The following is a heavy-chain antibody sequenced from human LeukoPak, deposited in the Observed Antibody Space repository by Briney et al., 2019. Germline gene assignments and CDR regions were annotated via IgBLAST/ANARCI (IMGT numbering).Heavy chain of an antibody. CDR1: GSTFSSYA. Sequence: GGSLRLSCAASGSTFSSYAMRWVRQAPGKGLGWVSAISGSDGSTYYADSVKGRFTISRDNSKNTLYLQMNSLRAEDTAVYYCAKEIITIFGVVNPKSFVYWGQGTLVTVSS. V-gene: IGHV3-23*01. CDR2: ISGSDGST. J-gene: IGHJ4*02. D-gene: IGHD3-3*01. CDR3: AKEIITIFGVVNPKSFVY.